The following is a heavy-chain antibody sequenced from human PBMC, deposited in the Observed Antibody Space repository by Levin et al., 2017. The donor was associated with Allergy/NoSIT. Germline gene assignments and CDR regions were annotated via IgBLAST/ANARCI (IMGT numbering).Heavy chain of an antibody. J-gene: IGHJ4*02. Sequence: LSLTCAASGFTFSSYAMHWVRQAPGKGLEWVAVISYDGSNKYYADSVKGRFTISRDNSKNTLYLQMNSLRAEDTAVYYCAREGVYDYVWGSYRRPLGYWGQGTLVTVSS. V-gene: IGHV3-30-3*01. D-gene: IGHD3-16*02. CDR1: GFTFSSYA. CDR2: ISYDGSNK. CDR3: AREGVYDYVWGSYRRPLGY.